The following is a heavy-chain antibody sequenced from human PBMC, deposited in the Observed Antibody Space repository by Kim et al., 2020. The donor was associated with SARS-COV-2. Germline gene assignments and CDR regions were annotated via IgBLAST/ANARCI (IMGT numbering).Heavy chain of an antibody. CDR3: AKGPYSSGWYYEGFGY. Sequence: GGSLRLSCAASGFTFSSYGMHWVRQAPGKGLEWVAVISYDGSNKYYADSVKGRFTISRDNSKNTLYLQMNSLRAEDTAVYYCAKGPYSSGWYYEGFGYWGQGTLVTVSS. CDR2: ISYDGSNK. J-gene: IGHJ4*02. D-gene: IGHD6-19*01. CDR1: GFTFSSYG. V-gene: IGHV3-30*18.